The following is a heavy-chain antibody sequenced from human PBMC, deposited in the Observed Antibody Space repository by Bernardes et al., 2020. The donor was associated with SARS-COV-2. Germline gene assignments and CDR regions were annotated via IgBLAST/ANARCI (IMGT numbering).Heavy chain of an antibody. CDR3: ASDDSTIFGVVPMDV. J-gene: IGHJ6*02. V-gene: IGHV4-39*01. CDR2: IFYSGST. CDR1: GGSISSNTYY. Sequence: SETLSLSCTVSGGSISSNTYYWSWIRQPPGKGLEWIGSIFYSGSTFYNSSLKSRVTISVDTSKNLFSLKLNSVTAADTAVYYCASDDSTIFGVVPMDVWGQGTTVTVSS. D-gene: IGHD3-3*01.